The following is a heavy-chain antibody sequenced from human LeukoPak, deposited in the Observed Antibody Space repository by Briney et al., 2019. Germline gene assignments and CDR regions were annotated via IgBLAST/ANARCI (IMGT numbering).Heavy chain of an antibody. CDR3: ARGVLWFGELPDY. CDR1: GYSVNNGYF. CDR2: IYDSGST. V-gene: IGHV4-38-2*02. D-gene: IGHD3-10*01. Sequence: QPSETLSLTCIVSGYSVNNGYFWGWIRQPPGKGLEWIGSIYDSGSTYYNPSLKSRVTISIDTSKNQFSLKLSSVTAADTAVYYCARGVLWFGELPDYWGQGTLVTVSS. J-gene: IGHJ4*02.